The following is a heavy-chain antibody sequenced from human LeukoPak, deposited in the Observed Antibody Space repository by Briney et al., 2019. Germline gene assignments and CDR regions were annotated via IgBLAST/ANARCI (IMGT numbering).Heavy chain of an antibody. CDR1: GFTFSNAW. Sequence: GGSLRLSCAASGFTFSNAWMSWVRQAPGKGLEWVGRIKSKTDGGTTDCAAPVKGRFTISRDDSKNTLYLQMNSLKTEDTAVYYCTTTYCGGDCSDYFDYWGQGTLVTVSS. CDR2: IKSKTDGGTT. V-gene: IGHV3-15*01. J-gene: IGHJ4*02. CDR3: TTTYCGGDCSDYFDY. D-gene: IGHD2-21*02.